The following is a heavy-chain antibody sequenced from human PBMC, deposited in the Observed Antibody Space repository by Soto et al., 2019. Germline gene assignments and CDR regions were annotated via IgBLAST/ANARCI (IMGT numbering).Heavy chain of an antibody. CDR1: GFTVSSNY. CDR2: IYSGGST. V-gene: IGHV3-53*01. J-gene: IGHJ1*01. CDR3: ARDRVESGYPEYFQH. Sequence: EVQLVESGGGLIQPGGSLRLSCAASGFTVSSNYMSWVRQAPGKGLEWVSVIYSGGSTYYADSVKGRFTISRDNSKNTRYLQMNSLRAEDTAVYYYARDRVESGYPEYFQHWGQGTLVTVSS. D-gene: IGHD3-22*01.